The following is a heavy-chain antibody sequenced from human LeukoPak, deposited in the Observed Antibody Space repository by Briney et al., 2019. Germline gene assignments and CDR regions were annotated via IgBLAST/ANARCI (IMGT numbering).Heavy chain of an antibody. CDR1: GFTFSSYS. J-gene: IGHJ6*02. CDR3: ARDSIVGATPAHYGMDV. Sequence: GGSLRLTCAASGFTFSSYSMNWVRQAPGKGLEWVSYISSSSSTIYYADSVKGRFTISRDNAKNSLYLQMNSLRDEDTAVYYCARDSIVGATPAHYGMDVWGQGTTVTVSS. V-gene: IGHV3-48*02. CDR2: ISSSSSTI. D-gene: IGHD1-26*01.